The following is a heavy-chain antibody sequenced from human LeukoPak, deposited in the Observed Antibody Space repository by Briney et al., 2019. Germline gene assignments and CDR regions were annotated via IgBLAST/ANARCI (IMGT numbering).Heavy chain of an antibody. J-gene: IGHJ4*02. CDR2: IYHSGST. CDR1: GYSISSGYY. Sequence: ASETLSLTCAVSGYSISSGYYWGWIRQPPGKGLEWIGSIYHSGSTYYNPSLKSRVPISVDTSKNQFSLKLSSVTAADTAVYYCATASSYYGSGSYYNAGFDYWGQGTLVTVSS. D-gene: IGHD3-10*01. CDR3: ATASSYYGSGSYYNAGFDY. V-gene: IGHV4-38-2*01.